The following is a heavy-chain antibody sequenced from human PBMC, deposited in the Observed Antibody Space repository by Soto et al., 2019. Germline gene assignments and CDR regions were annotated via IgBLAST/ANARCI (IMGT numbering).Heavy chain of an antibody. CDR3: ARVERGTATTVVDAFDI. Sequence: PPETLSLTCAVYGGFVSSGSYYWSWIRQPPGKGLEWIGEMSHSGGTHFNPSLKSRVTISVDTSKNQFSLKMSSVTAADTALYYCARVERGTATTVVDAFDIWGPGTMVTVS. CDR2: MSHSGGT. D-gene: IGHD1-1*01. V-gene: IGHV4-61*01. CDR1: GGFVSSGSYY. J-gene: IGHJ3*02.